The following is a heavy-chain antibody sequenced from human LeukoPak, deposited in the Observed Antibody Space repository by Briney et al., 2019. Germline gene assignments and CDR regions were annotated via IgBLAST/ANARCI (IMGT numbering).Heavy chain of an antibody. CDR2: INSDGSTT. CDR1: GFTFSRSW. Sequence: GGSLRLSCAASGFTFSRSWMHWVRRAPGKGLVWVSHINSDGSTTTYADSVKGRFTISRDNAKNSLYLQMNSLRAEDTAVYYCARALPSRRYYFDFWGQGTLVTVSS. J-gene: IGHJ4*02. CDR3: ARALPSRRYYFDF. D-gene: IGHD6-13*01. V-gene: IGHV3-74*01.